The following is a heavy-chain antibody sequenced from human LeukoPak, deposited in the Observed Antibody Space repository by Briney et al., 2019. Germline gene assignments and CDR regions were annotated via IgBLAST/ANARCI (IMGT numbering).Heavy chain of an antibody. Sequence: PGGSLSLSCAPSGFTFTNYARRWFPQPPGKGLNWSSGIRVIVVTKYYADPVKGRFTISRDNAKNSLYLQMNSLRAEDTAVYYCARVGISAYSSSWHLYYYYYYYMDVWGKGTTVTVSS. D-gene: IGHD6-13*01. V-gene: IGHV3-23*01. CDR2: IRVIVVTK. CDR3: ARVGISAYSSSWHLYYYYYYYMDV. J-gene: IGHJ6*03. CDR1: GFTFTNYA.